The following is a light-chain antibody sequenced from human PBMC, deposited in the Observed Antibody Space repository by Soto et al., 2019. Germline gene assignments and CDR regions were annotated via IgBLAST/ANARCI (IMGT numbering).Light chain of an antibody. CDR3: SSYTTSSTHWV. CDR2: EVS. V-gene: IGLV2-14*01. CDR1: SSYVGGYNY. J-gene: IGLJ3*02. Sequence: QSALTQPASVSGSPGQSITISCTGTSSYVGGYNYFSWYQQHPGKAPKLMIYEVSNRTTGVSKRFSGSKSGNTASLTISGLQAEDEADYYCSSYTTSSTHWVFGGGTKITVL.